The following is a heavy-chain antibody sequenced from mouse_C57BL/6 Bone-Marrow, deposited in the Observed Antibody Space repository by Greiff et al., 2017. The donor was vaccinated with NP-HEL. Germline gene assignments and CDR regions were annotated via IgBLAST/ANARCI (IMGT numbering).Heavy chain of an antibody. CDR1: GYSITSGYY. V-gene: IGHV3-6*01. CDR2: ISYDGSN. Sequence: EVQLHESGPGLVKPSQSLSLTCSVTGYSITSGYYWNWIRQFPGNKLEWMGYISYDGSNNYNPSLKNRISITRDTSKNQFFLKLNSVTTEDTATYYCARVYYDYDTSYFDYWGQGTTLTVSS. D-gene: IGHD2-4*01. J-gene: IGHJ2*01. CDR3: ARVYYDYDTSYFDY.